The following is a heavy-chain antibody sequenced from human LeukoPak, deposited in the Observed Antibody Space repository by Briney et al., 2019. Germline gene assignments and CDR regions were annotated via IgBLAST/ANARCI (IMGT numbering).Heavy chain of an antibody. Sequence: PGGSLRLSCAASGFTFSTHWMYWVRQAPGKELVWVSRISGDGSGTSYADSVKGRFTISRDNLKNTLYLQMNTLRAEDTAVYYCAKSPYGLGTYAIAGDYWGQGTLVTVSS. CDR2: ISGDGSGT. J-gene: IGHJ4*02. CDR3: AKSPYGLGTYAIAGDY. CDR1: GFTFSTHW. D-gene: IGHD3-10*01. V-gene: IGHV3-74*01.